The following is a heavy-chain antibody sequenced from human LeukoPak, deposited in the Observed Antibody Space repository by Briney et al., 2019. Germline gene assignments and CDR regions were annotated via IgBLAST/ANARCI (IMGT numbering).Heavy chain of an antibody. CDR2: INPSGGST. Sequence: ASVKVSCKASGYTFTSYYMHWVRQAPGQGLGWMGIINPSGGSTSYAQKFQGRVTMTRDTSTSTVHMELSSLRSEDTAVYYCARDATRTGDTVVVVAARGGYFDYWGQGTLVTVSS. CDR3: ARDATRTGDTVVVVAARGGYFDY. CDR1: GYTFTSYY. J-gene: IGHJ4*02. D-gene: IGHD2-15*01. V-gene: IGHV1-46*01.